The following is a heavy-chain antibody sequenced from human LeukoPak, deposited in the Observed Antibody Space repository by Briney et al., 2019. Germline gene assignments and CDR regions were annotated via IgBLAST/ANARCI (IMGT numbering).Heavy chain of an antibody. CDR2: ISSSGSTI. CDR3: ARAGHVITMIVVLDAFDI. D-gene: IGHD3-22*01. V-gene: IGHV3-48*03. CDR1: GFTFSSYE. J-gene: IGHJ3*02. Sequence: VGSLRLSCAASGFTFSSYEMNWVRQAPGKGLEWLSCISSSGSTIYYAGSVKGRFTISRDNAKSSLYLQMNTLRAEDTAVYYCARAGHVITMIVVLDAFDIWGQGTMVTVSS.